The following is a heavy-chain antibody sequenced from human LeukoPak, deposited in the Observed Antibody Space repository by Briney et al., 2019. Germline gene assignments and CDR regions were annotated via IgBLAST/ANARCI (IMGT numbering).Heavy chain of an antibody. V-gene: IGHV4-38-2*01. CDR1: GYSISSGYY. CDR2: IYHSGST. D-gene: IGHD5-18*01. J-gene: IGHJ4*02. CDR3: ARSDGGYSYLDY. Sequence: SETLSLTCAVSGYSISSGYYWGWIRQPPGKGLEWIGSIYHSGSTYYNPSLKSRVTISVDTSKNQFSLKLSSVTAADTAVYYCARSDGGYSYLDYWGQGTLVTVSS.